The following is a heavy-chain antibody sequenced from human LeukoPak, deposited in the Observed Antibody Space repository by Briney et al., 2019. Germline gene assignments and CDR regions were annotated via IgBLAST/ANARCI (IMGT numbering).Heavy chain of an antibody. D-gene: IGHD1-26*01. V-gene: IGHV4-59*01. CDR3: ARGRSNYYGMDV. Sequence: SETLSLTCSVSDGSINSYYWNWIRRPPGKGLEWIGYIYYNGNTNYSPSLKSRVTMSVDTSKNLFSLKVSSVTAADTAVYYCARGRSNYYGMDVWGQGTTVTVYS. CDR1: DGSINSYY. J-gene: IGHJ6*02. CDR2: IYYNGNT.